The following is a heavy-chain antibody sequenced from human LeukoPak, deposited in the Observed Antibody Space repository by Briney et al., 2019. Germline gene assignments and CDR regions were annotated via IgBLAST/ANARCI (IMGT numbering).Heavy chain of an antibody. D-gene: IGHD5-12*01. J-gene: IGHJ4*02. CDR3: ARDPGSGYEEHFDY. CDR2: ISDDAGRT. V-gene: IGHV3-23*01. Sequence: GGSLRLSCAASGFTFSSYGMNWVRQAPGKGLEWVSGISDDAGRTYYADSVKGRFTIYRDNSKNTLYLQMNSLRAEDTAVYYCARDPGSGYEEHFDYWGQGTLVTVSS. CDR1: GFTFSSYG.